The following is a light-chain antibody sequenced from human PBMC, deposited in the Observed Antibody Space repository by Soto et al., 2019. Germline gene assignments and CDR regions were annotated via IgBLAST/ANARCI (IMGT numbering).Light chain of an antibody. CDR2: AAS. CDR3: QKYNSAPWT. Sequence: DIQMTQSPSSLSTSVGDRVTITCRASQGISNYVAWYQQKPGKVPKLLLYAASTLQSGVPSRFSGSGSGTDFTLTISSLQPEDVATYYCQKYNSAPWTVGQGTKVEIK. CDR1: QGISNY. J-gene: IGKJ1*01. V-gene: IGKV1-27*01.